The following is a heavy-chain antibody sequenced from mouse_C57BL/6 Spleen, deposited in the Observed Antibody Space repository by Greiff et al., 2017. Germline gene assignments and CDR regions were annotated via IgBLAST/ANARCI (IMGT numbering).Heavy chain of an antibody. CDR3: AYRNYEDWYFDV. CDR2: ISSGSSTI. J-gene: IGHJ1*03. CDR1: GFTFSDYG. Sequence: EVKVVESGGGLVKPGGSLKLSCAASGFTFSDYGMHWVRQAPEKGLEWVAYISSGSSTIYYADTVKGRITISRDNARKTLFLQRTSLRSEDTAMYYCAYRNYEDWYFDVWGTGTTLTVSS. V-gene: IGHV5-17*01. D-gene: IGHD2-5*01.